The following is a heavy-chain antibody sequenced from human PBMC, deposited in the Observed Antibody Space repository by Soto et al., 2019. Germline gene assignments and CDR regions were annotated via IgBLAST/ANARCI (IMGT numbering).Heavy chain of an antibody. Sequence: QVQLVQSGAEVKKPGASVKVSCKASGYTFTGYYMHWVRQAPGQGLEWMGWINPNSGGTNYAQKFQGWVTTTRDTSISTAYMELSRLRSDDTAVYSCARDIVVVPAAPRGAPEMCFAPWGQGTLVTVSS. D-gene: IGHD2-2*01. CDR3: ARDIVVVPAAPRGAPEMCFAP. J-gene: IGHJ5*02. V-gene: IGHV1-2*04. CDR1: GYTFTGYY. CDR2: INPNSGGT.